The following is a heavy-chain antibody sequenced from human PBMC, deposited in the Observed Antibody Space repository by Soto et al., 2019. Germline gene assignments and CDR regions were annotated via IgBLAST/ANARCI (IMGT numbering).Heavy chain of an antibody. V-gene: IGHV3-64D*06. CDR3: NSGYSSGLDV. D-gene: IGHD5-18*01. Sequence: LRLSCAASGFTFSSYAMSWVRQAPGKGLEYVSAISSNGGNTYYADSVKGRFIISRDNSKNTLYLQMSSLRAEDTAVYYCNSGYSSGLDVWGQGTTVTVSS. CDR1: GFTFSSYA. CDR2: ISSNGGNT. J-gene: IGHJ6*02.